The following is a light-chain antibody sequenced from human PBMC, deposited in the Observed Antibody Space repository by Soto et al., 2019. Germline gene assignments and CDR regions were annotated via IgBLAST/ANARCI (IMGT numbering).Light chain of an antibody. V-gene: IGKV3-20*01. Sequence: EVVLTQSPGTLSMSQGERVTLSCRASQSLSNTYLAWYQQKPGQAPRLLIYDISSRATGIPDRFSGSVSGTDFTLTISRLQPEDFAVYYCQHYGDSVWTFGQGTKVEIK. CDR2: DIS. J-gene: IGKJ1*01. CDR3: QHYGDSVWT. CDR1: QSLSNTY.